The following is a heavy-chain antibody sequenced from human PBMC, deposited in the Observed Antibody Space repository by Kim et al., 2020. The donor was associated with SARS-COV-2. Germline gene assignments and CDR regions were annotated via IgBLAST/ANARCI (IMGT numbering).Heavy chain of an antibody. CDR3: ARGAVAGLLFDY. V-gene: IGHV3-21*01. D-gene: IGHD6-19*01. Sequence: YYADSVKGRFTISRDNAKNSLYLQMNGLRAEDTAVYYCARGAVAGLLFDYWGQGTLVTVSS. J-gene: IGHJ4*02.